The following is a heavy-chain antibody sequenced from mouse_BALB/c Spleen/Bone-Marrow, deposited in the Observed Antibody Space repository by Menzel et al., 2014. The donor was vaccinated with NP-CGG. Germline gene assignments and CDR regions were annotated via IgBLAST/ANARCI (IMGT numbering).Heavy chain of an antibody. CDR3: SSYYYGSSTFAY. Sequence: VQLKESGADLVKPGASVKLSCTASGFNIKDTYMHWVKQRPEQGLEWIGRIDPANGNTKYDPKFQGKTTITADTSSNTAYLQLRSLTSEDAAVYYCSSYYYGSSTFAYWGQGTLVTVST. CDR2: IDPANGNT. V-gene: IGHV14-3*02. D-gene: IGHD1-1*01. CDR1: GFNIKDTY. J-gene: IGHJ3*01.